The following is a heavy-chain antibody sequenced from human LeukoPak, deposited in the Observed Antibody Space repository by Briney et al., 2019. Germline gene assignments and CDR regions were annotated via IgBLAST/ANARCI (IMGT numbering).Heavy chain of an antibody. CDR2: ISGDGGST. V-gene: IGHV3-43*02. CDR1: GFTFDDYA. J-gene: IGHJ5*02. CDR3: ARVKSGWFDP. D-gene: IGHD3-10*01. Sequence: GGSLRLSCAASGFTFDDYAMHWVRQAPGKGLEWVSLISGDGGSTYYADSVKGRFTISRDNAKNSLYLQMNSLRAEDTAVYYCARVKSGWFDPWGQGTLVTVSS.